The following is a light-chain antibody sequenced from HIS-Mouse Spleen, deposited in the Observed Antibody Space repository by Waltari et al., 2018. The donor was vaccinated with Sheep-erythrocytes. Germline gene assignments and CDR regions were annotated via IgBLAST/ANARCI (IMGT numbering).Light chain of an antibody. V-gene: IGLV2-23*01. CDR2: EGS. CDR3: CSYAGSSTPWV. CDR1: SSDVGSYNL. J-gene: IGLJ3*02. Sequence: QSALTQPASVSGSPGQSTTISCTGTSSDVGSYNLVSWYQQHPGKAPKLMIYEGSKRPSGVSNRFSGSKSGNTASLTISGLQAEDEADYYCCSYAGSSTPWVFGGGIKLTVL.